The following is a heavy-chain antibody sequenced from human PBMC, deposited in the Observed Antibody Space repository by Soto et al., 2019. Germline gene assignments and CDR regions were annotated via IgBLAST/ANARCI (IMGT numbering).Heavy chain of an antibody. Sequence: SETLSLTCTVSGGSVSSGGYYWNWIRQPPGKGLEWIGYIYYSGSTNYNPSLKSRVTISVDTSKDQFSLRLSSVTAADTAFYYCARSRPSVYTYGLEGWFGPWGQGSLVTVSS. CDR2: IYYSGST. V-gene: IGHV4-61*08. J-gene: IGHJ5*02. CDR1: GGSVSSGGYY. D-gene: IGHD5-18*01. CDR3: ARSRPSVYTYGLEGWFGP.